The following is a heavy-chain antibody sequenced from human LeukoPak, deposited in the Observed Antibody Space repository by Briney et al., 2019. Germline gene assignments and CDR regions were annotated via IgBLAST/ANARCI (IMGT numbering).Heavy chain of an antibody. D-gene: IGHD2-15*01. J-gene: IGHJ4*02. CDR3: TRVGYCSGGSCYQIDY. Sequence: PSETLSLTCTVSGGSISSYYWSWVRQPAGKGLEWIGRIYTSGSTNYNPSLKSRVTMSVDTSKNQFSLKLSSVTAADTAVYYCTRVGYCSGGSCYQIDYWGQGTLVTVSS. CDR1: GGSISSYY. V-gene: IGHV4-4*07. CDR2: IYTSGST.